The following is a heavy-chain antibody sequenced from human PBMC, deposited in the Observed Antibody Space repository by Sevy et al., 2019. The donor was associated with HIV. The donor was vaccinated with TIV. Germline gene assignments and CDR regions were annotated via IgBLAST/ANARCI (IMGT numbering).Heavy chain of an antibody. CDR1: GFPFSDAW. CDR2: VKSDTSGGTRGAT. V-gene: IGHV3-15*01. Sequence: GGSLRLSCAASGFPFSDAWLTWVRQAPGKGLEWVGHVKSDTSGGTRGATDYAAPVKDRFTISRDDSRNTLYLQMNSLIIEDTAVYCSAEGYPYGYHSLDLWGPGTMVTVSS. CDR3: AEGYPYGYHSLDL. D-gene: IGHD5-18*01. J-gene: IGHJ3*01.